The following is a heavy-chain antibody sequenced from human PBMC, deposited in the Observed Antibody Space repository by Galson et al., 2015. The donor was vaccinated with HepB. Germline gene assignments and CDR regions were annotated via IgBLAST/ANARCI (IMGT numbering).Heavy chain of an antibody. D-gene: IGHD2-2*02. J-gene: IGHJ6*02. V-gene: IGHV3-30*18. CDR1: GFTFSSYG. CDR2: ISYDGSNK. Sequence: SLRLSCAASGFTFSSYGMHWVRQAPGKGLEWVAVISYDGSNKYYADSVKGRFTISRDNSKNTLYLQMNSLRAEDTAVYYCAKGTYCSSTSCYSHYYYGMDVWGQGTTVTVSS. CDR3: AKGTYCSSTSCYSHYYYGMDV.